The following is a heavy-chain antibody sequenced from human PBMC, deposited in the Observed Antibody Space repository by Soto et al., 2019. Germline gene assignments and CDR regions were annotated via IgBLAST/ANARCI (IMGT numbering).Heavy chain of an antibody. D-gene: IGHD6-19*01. CDR2: ISGSGGST. V-gene: IGHV3-23*01. CDR1: GFTFSSYA. J-gene: IGHJ4*02. CDR3: AKDQNLREVARIDY. Sequence: GGSLRLSCAASGFTFSSYAMSWVRQAPGKGLEWVSAISGSGGSTYYADSVKGRFTISRDNSKNTLYLQMNSLRAEDTAVYYCAKDQNLREVARIDYWGQGTLVTVSS.